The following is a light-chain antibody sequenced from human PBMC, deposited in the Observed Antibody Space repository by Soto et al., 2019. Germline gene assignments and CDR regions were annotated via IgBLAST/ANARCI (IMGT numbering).Light chain of an antibody. Sequence: QSVLTQPPSVSEAPRQRVTISCSVSSSNIGNNAVNWYQQLPGKAPKLLIYYDNLLTSGVSDRFSGSKSGTSASLAISGLQSEDEADYYCAAWDASLNAVVFGGGTKLTVL. V-gene: IGLV1-36*01. CDR3: AAWDASLNAVV. CDR2: YDN. CDR1: SSNIGNNA. J-gene: IGLJ2*01.